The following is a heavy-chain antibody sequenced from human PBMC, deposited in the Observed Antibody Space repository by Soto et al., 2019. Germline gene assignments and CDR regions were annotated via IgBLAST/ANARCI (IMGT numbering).Heavy chain of an antibody. Sequence: GGSLRLSCSASGFTFSSYAMHWVRQAPGKGLEYVSAISSNGGSTYYADSVKGRFTISRDNSKNTLYLQMSSLRAEDTAVYYCVKSYRGWELPDYYYYGMDVWGQGTTVTVSS. CDR2: ISSNGGST. D-gene: IGHD1-26*01. V-gene: IGHV3-64D*08. CDR3: VKSYRGWELPDYYYYGMDV. J-gene: IGHJ6*02. CDR1: GFTFSSYA.